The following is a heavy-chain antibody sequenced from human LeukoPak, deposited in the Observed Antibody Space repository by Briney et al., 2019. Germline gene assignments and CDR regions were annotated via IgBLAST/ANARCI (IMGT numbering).Heavy chain of an antibody. V-gene: IGHV3-30-3*01. J-gene: IGHJ4*02. D-gene: IGHD3-10*01. Sequence: RPGGSLRLSCAASGFTFSNYAMHWVRQAPGKGLEWVAVISFDGTNKYYANSVQGRFTISRDNSKNTLYLQMNSLRAEDTALYYCARDMYDNGWSSFDYWGQGTLVTVSS. CDR3: ARDMYDNGWSSFDY. CDR1: GFTFSNYA. CDR2: ISFDGTNK.